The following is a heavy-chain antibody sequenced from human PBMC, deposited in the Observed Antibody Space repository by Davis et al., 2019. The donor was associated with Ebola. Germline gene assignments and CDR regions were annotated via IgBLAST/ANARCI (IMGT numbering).Heavy chain of an antibody. J-gene: IGHJ4*02. V-gene: IGHV1-69*13. CDR2: IIPIFGTA. CDR1: GGTFSSYA. CDR3: ARGGFCSGPGCYPGEY. D-gene: IGHD2-15*01. Sequence: SVKVSCKASGGTFSSYAISWVRQAPGQGLEWMGGIIPIFGTANYAQKFQGRVTITADESTSTAYMELSSLRSEDTAVYYCARGGFCSGPGCYPGEYWGQGTRLTVSS.